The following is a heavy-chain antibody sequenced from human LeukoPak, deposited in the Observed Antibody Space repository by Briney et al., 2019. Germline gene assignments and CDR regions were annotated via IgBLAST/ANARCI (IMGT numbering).Heavy chain of an antibody. CDR2: INAGNGNT. CDR3: AREYTMVRGGIYYYYGMDV. V-gene: IGHV1-3*01. D-gene: IGHD3-10*01. Sequence: ASVKVSCKASGYTFTSYAMHWVRQAPGQRLEWMGWINAGNGNTKYSQKFQGRVTITMDTSASTAYMELSSLRSEDTAVYYCAREYTMVRGGIYYYYGMDVWGKGTTVTVSS. CDR1: GYTFTSYA. J-gene: IGHJ6*04.